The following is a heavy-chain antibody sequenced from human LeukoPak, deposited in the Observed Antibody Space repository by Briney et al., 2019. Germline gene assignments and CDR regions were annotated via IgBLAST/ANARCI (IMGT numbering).Heavy chain of an antibody. CDR3: ARHGGATMVRGVLVDAFDI. V-gene: IGHV4-59*08. CDR1: GASISSYY. CDR2: IFYSGST. Sequence: PSETLSVTCTVSGASISSYYWTWLRQPPGKGLEWIGYIFYSGSTNYNPSLKSRLTISVDISKNQFSLKLRSVTAADTAVYYCARHGGATMVRGVLVDAFDIWGQGTMVTVSS. J-gene: IGHJ3*02. D-gene: IGHD3-10*01.